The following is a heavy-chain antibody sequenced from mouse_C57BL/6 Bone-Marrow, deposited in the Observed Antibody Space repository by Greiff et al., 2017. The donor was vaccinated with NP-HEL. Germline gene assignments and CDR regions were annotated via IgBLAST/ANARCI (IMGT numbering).Heavy chain of an antibody. J-gene: IGHJ1*03. CDR1: GYTFTSYW. D-gene: IGHD1-1*01. CDR3: ARSPTVVAHRYWYFDV. V-gene: IGHV1-72*01. Sequence: QVQLQQPGAELVKPGASVKLSCKASGYTFTSYWMHWVKQRPGRGLEWIGRIDPNSGGTKYNEKFKSKATLTVDKPSSTAYMQLSSLTSEDSAVYYCARSPTVVAHRYWYFDVWGTGTTVTVSS. CDR2: IDPNSGGT.